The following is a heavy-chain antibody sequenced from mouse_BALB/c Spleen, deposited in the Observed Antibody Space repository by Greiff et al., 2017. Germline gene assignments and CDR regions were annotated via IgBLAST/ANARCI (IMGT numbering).Heavy chain of an antibody. CDR3: ARGGWEGAWFAY. CDR1: GYTFTSYW. CDR2: IYPGDGDT. J-gene: IGHJ3*01. Sequence: VQLQQSGAELARPGASVKLSCKASGYTFTSYWMQWVKQRPGQGLEWIGAIYPGDGDTRYTQKFKGKATLTADKSSSTAYMQLSSLASEDSAVYYCARGGWEGAWFAYWGQGTLVTVSA. D-gene: IGHD3-3*01. V-gene: IGHV1-87*01.